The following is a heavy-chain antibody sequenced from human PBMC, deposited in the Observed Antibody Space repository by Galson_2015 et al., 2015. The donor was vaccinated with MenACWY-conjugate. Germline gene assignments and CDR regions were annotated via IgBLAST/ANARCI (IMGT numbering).Heavy chain of an antibody. D-gene: IGHD2-15*01. CDR2: ISWNSGSI. Sequence: SLRLSCAASGFTFDDYAMHWVRQPPGKGLEWVSGISWNSGSIGYADSVKGRFTISRDNAKKSLYLQMNSLRAEDTAFYYCAREGGAAKEFDYWGQGTLVTVSS. CDR1: GFTFDDYA. V-gene: IGHV3-9*01. J-gene: IGHJ4*02. CDR3: AREGGAAKEFDY.